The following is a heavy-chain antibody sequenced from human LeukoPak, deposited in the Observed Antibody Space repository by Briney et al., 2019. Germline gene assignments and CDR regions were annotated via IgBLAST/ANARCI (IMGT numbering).Heavy chain of an antibody. J-gene: IGHJ5*02. CDR2: ISAYDAYT. D-gene: IGHD6-6*01. Sequence: GASVKVSCKASGYTFTKYGFTWVRQGPGQGLEWMGWISAYDAYTNYAQKLQGRVTMTTDASTSTAYMELRSLRSDDTAVYYCARVSGSIVARSAWFDPWGQGTLVTVSS. CDR1: GYTFTKYG. V-gene: IGHV1-18*01. CDR3: ARVSGSIVARSAWFDP.